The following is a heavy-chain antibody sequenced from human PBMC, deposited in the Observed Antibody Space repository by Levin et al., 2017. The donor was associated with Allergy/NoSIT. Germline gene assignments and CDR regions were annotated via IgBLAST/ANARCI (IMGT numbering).Heavy chain of an antibody. D-gene: IGHD7-27*01. V-gene: IGHV3-33*01. Sequence: LSLTCAASGFPFSTYVMHWARQAPGKGLEWVALIWYDGSIKSYADSVKGRFTISRDNSNNTLYLQMDSLRVEDTAVYYCAREPQGYVWGHDYWGQGTLVTVSS. CDR2: IWYDGSIK. CDR3: AREPQGYVWGHDY. CDR1: GFPFSTYV. J-gene: IGHJ4*02.